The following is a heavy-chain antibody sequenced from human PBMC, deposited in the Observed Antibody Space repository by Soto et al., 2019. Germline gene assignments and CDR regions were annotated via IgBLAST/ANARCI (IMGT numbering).Heavy chain of an antibody. CDR2: IYYGGST. CDR1: GVPITTFY. V-gene: IGHV4-59*07. D-gene: IGHD3-10*01. CDR3: ARGQLLHYQYGLDV. Sequence: QEQLQESGPALVRPSDSLSLMCSVSGVPITTFYWSWIRQAPGKGLEYIGYIYYGGSTHYNPALKSRVTISVDTANNEFSLKLRSVTAADTAAYYCARGQLLHYQYGLDVWGQGTTVIV. J-gene: IGHJ6*02.